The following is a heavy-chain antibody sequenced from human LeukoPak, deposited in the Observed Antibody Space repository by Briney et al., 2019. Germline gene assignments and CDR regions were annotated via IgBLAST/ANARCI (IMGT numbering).Heavy chain of an antibody. CDR3: ARDGGEC. V-gene: IGHV3-7*01. Sequence: PGGSLRLSCTVSGFIFSDHWMAWVRQAPGKGLEWVANIKPDANEKYYLDSVKGRFTISRDNAKNSLYLQMNSLRAEDTAVYYCARDGGECWGQGTLVTVSS. J-gene: IGHJ4*02. CDR1: GFIFSDHW. D-gene: IGHD2-15*01. CDR2: IKPDANEK.